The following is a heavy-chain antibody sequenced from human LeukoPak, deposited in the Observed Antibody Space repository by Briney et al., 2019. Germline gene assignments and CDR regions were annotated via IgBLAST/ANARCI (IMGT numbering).Heavy chain of an antibody. CDR2: IYHSGST. J-gene: IGHJ4*02. CDR1: GGSISSGGYS. V-gene: IGHV4-30-2*01. Sequence: SETLSLTCAVSGGSISSGGYSWSWIRQPPGTGLEWIGYIYHSGSTYYNPSLKSRVTISVDRSKNQFSLKLSSVTAADTAVYYCARVRSQTTHIDYWGQGTLVTVSS. D-gene: IGHD1-1*01. CDR3: ARVRSQTTHIDY.